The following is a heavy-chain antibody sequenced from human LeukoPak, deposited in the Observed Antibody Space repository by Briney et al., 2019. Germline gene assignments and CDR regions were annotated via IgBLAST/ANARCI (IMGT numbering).Heavy chain of an antibody. Sequence: GGSLRLSCAASGFTFSSYGMHWVRQAPGKGLEWVAVIWYDGSNKYYPDSVKGRFTISRDNSKNTLYLQMNSLRAEDTAVYYCARDDSSGYYYVDYWGQGTLVTVSS. V-gene: IGHV3-33*01. CDR3: ARDDSSGYYYVDY. CDR2: IWYDGSNK. CDR1: GFTFSSYG. D-gene: IGHD3-22*01. J-gene: IGHJ4*02.